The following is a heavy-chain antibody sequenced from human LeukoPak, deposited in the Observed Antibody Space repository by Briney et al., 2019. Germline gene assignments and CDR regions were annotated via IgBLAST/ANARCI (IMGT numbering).Heavy chain of an antibody. V-gene: IGHV4-34*01. Sequence: PSETLSLTCAVYGGSFSGYYWGWIRQPPGKGLEWIGEINHSGSTNYNPSLKSRVTISVDTSKNQFSLKLSSVTAADTAVYYCARGQVIDCSSTSCLFDYWGQGTLVTVSS. D-gene: IGHD2-2*01. CDR2: INHSGST. CDR1: GGSFSGYY. CDR3: ARGQVIDCSSTSCLFDY. J-gene: IGHJ4*02.